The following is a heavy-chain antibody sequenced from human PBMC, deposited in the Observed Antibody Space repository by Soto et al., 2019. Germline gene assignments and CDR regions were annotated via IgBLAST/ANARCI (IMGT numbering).Heavy chain of an antibody. Sequence: EVQLVESGGGLVQPGRSLRLSCAASGFTFDDYAMHWVRQAPGKGLEWVSGISWNSGSIGYADSVKGRFTISRDNAKNCLYLQMNSLRAEDTALYYCAKLPAALPGYYGMDVWGQGTTVTVSS. J-gene: IGHJ6*02. CDR1: GFTFDDYA. CDR3: AKLPAALPGYYGMDV. CDR2: ISWNSGSI. V-gene: IGHV3-9*01. D-gene: IGHD2-2*01.